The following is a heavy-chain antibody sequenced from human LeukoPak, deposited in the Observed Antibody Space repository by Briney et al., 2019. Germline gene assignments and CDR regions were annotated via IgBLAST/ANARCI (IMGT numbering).Heavy chain of an antibody. Sequence: SGTLSPPLTALGWPIRNFPWSWTPQPPGKGLGWIGVIYYSGSTNYHPSLKSRVTISVDTSKNQFFLKLSSVTAADTAVYYCARRSRMTTIDAFDIWGQGTMVTVSS. CDR3: ARRSRMTTIDAFDI. D-gene: IGHD5-24*01. J-gene: IGHJ3*02. CDR1: GWPIRNFP. V-gene: IGHV4-59*08. CDR2: IYYSGST.